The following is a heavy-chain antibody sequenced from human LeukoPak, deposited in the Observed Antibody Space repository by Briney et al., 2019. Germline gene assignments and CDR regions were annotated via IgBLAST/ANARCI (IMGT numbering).Heavy chain of an antibody. CDR2: IIPILGIA. D-gene: IGHD3-22*01. CDR1: GGTFSSYA. CDR3: ARDLGVYYYDSSGYSPPT. J-gene: IGHJ5*02. Sequence: ASVKVSCKASGGTFSSYAISWVRQAPGRGLEWMGRIIPILGIANYAQKFQGRVTITADKSTSTAYMELSSLRSEDTAVYYCARDLGVYYYDSSGYSPPTWGQGTLVTVSS. V-gene: IGHV1-69*04.